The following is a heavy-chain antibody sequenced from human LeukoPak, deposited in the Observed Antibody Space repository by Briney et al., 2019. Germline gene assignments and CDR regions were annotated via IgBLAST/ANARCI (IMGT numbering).Heavy chain of an antibody. J-gene: IGHJ4*02. Sequence: PSETLSLTCTVSGGSISSYNWSWIRQPPGKGLEWIGYIYYSGSTNYNPSLKSRVTISVDTSKNQFSLKLSSVTAADTAVYYCARQVLIDSSGITIDYWGQGTLVTVSS. CDR3: ARQVLIDSSGITIDY. V-gene: IGHV4-59*08. CDR1: GGSISSYN. CDR2: IYYSGST. D-gene: IGHD6-19*01.